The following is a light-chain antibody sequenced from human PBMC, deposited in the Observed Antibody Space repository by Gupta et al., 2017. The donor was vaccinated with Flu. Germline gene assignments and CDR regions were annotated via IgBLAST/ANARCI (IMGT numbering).Light chain of an antibody. Sequence: DIQMTQSPSILSASVGDRVTITCRASQSIKSWLAWYQQKPGKAPKLLIYKASVLERGVPSRFSGSGSGTEFTLTINNLQPDDFATYCCQQCDSYEVYTFGQGTKLEIK. CDR3: QQCDSYEVYT. CDR2: KAS. CDR1: QSIKSW. J-gene: IGKJ2*01. V-gene: IGKV1-5*03.